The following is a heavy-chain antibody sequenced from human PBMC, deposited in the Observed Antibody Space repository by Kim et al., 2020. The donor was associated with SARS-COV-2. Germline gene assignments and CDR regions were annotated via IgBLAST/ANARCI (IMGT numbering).Heavy chain of an antibody. Sequence: GGSLRLSCAASGFTVSSYAMNWVRQAPGKGLEWVSVISSDGDNKYYADSGKGRSIISRDNSKNMLYLQMSILRAEDTAFYYWGRDTRSCFYYGMDVWCQG. J-gene: IGHJ6*02. D-gene: IGHD1-26*01. CDR1: GFTVSSYA. CDR2: ISSDGDNK. V-gene: IGHV3-30-3*01. CDR3: GRDTRSCFYYGMDV.